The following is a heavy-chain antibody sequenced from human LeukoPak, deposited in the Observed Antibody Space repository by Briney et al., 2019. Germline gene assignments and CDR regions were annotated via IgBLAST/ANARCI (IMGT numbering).Heavy chain of an antibody. CDR1: GFSFRSYA. CDR3: ARDSSGWSHDAFDI. V-gene: IGHV3-33*08. J-gene: IGHJ3*02. Sequence: GGSLRLSCAASGFSFRSYAMHWVRQAPAKGLEWVAVIWYDGSNKYYADSVKGRFTISRDNSKNTLYLQMNSLRAEDTAVYYCARDSSGWSHDAFDIWGQGTMVTVSS. D-gene: IGHD6-19*01. CDR2: IWYDGSNK.